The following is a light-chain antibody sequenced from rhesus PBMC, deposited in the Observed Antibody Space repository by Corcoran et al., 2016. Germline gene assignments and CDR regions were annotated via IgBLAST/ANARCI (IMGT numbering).Light chain of an antibody. V-gene: IGKV1-22*01. CDR1: QGISSW. CDR2: KAS. Sequence: DIQMTQSPSSLSASVGDTVTITCRASQGISSWLAWYQQKPGKAPKLLIYKASSWQSGVPSRFSGSGSGTIFTLTISSLESEDFATYYCQQYSSRPLTFGGGTKVELK. J-gene: IGKJ4*01. CDR3: QQYSSRPLT.